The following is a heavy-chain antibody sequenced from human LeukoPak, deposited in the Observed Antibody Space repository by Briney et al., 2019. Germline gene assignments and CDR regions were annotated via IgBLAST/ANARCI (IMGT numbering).Heavy chain of an antibody. CDR2: IFHSGTT. CDR1: GFTFSSYGM. J-gene: IGHJ4*02. Sequence: KPGGTLRLSCAASGFTFSSYGMSWVRQPPGKGLEWIGEIFHSGTTNYNPSLESRVTISLDKSKNQFSLTLSSVTAADTAVYYCARGGGYYFDYWGQGTLVTVSS. V-gene: IGHV4-4*02. D-gene: IGHD3-16*01. CDR3: ARGGGYYFDY.